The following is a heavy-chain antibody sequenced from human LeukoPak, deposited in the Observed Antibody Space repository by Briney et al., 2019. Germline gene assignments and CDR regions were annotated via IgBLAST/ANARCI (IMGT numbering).Heavy chain of an antibody. D-gene: IGHD3-3*01. J-gene: IGHJ6*02. CDR1: GFTVSSDY. CDR3: ARTPTYGFWSGYTLDV. Sequence: QPGGSLTLSCAASGFTVSSDYMNWVRQAPGKGLEWVSYISGGGSNIYYADSVKGRFTVSRDDAKNSLYLQMNSLRAEDTAVYYCARTPTYGFWSGYTLDVWGQGTTVTVSS. V-gene: IGHV3-48*03. CDR2: ISGGGSNI.